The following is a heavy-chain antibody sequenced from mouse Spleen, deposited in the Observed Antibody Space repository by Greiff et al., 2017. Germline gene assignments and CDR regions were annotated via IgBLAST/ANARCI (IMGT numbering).Heavy chain of an antibody. Sequence: QVHVKQPGAELVRPGSSVKLSCKASGYTFTSYWMHWVKQRPIQGLEWIGNLDPSDSETHYNQKFKDKATLTVDKSSSTAYMQLSSLTSEDSAVYDCARSYYRYYFDYWGQGTTLTVSS. CDR2: LDPSDSET. V-gene: IGHV1-52*01. D-gene: IGHD2-14*01. CDR1: GYTFTSYW. J-gene: IGHJ2*01. CDR3: ARSYYRYYFDY.